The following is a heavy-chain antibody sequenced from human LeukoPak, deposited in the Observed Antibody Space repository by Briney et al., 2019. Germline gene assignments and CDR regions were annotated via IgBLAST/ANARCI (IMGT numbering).Heavy chain of an antibody. CDR3: ARVPYYDFWSGYYQDY. J-gene: IGHJ4*02. D-gene: IGHD3-3*01. CDR1: GYTFTGYY. Sequence: ASVKVSCKASGYTFTGYYMHWVRQAPGQGLEWMGRINPNSGGTNYAQKFQGRVTMTRDTSISTAYMELSRLRSDDTAVYYCARVPYYDFWSGYYQDYWGQGTLVTVSS. CDR2: INPNSGGT. V-gene: IGHV1-2*06.